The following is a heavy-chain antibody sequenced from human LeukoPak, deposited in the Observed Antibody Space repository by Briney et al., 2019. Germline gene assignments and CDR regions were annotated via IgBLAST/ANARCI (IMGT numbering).Heavy chain of an antibody. D-gene: IGHD6-13*01. Sequence: PSETPSLTCTVSGGSISSYYWSWIRQPPGKGLEWIGYIYYGGSTNYNPSLKSRVTISVDTSKNQFSLKLSSVTAADTAVYYCARTIAAAGKYFDYWGQGTLVTVSS. V-gene: IGHV4-59*08. CDR2: IYYGGST. J-gene: IGHJ4*02. CDR1: GGSISSYY. CDR3: ARTIAAAGKYFDY.